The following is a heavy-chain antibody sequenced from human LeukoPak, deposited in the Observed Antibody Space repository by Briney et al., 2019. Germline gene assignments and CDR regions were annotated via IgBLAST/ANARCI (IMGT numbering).Heavy chain of an antibody. CDR2: MNPNSGNT. CDR1: GYTFTSYD. Sequence: ASVKVSCKASGYTFTSYDINWVRQATGQGLEWMGWMNPNSGNTGYAQKFQGRVTMTRNTSISTAYMELSSLRSEDTAVYYCARGEYSSSYYYYYMDVWGKGTTVTVSS. D-gene: IGHD6-6*01. CDR3: ARGEYSSSYYYYYMDV. V-gene: IGHV1-8*01. J-gene: IGHJ6*03.